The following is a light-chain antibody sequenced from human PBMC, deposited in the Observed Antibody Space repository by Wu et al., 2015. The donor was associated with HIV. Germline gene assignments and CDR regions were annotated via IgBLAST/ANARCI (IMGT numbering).Light chain of an antibody. CDR2: GVS. V-gene: IGKV3-20*01. J-gene: IGKJ2*01. CDR3: QQYGSSPYT. CDR1: QSVSSTY. Sequence: EIVMTQSPDTLSVSPGERATLSCRASQSVSSTYLAWYQQKPGQAPRLLIYGVSSRATGVPDRFSGSGSGTDFTLTISRLEPEDFAVYYCQQYGSSPYTFGQGIKLEIK.